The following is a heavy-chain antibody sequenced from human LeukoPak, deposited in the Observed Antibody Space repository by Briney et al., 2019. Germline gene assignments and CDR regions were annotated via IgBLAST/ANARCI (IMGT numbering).Heavy chain of an antibody. CDR2: IYTSGST. J-gene: IGHJ4*02. D-gene: IGHD3-3*01. V-gene: IGHV4-4*07. Sequence: SETLSLTCTVSGGSISSYYWSWIRQPAGKGLEWIGRIYTSGSTNYNPSLKSRVTMSVDTSKNQFSLKLSSVTAADTAVYYCARGKYYDFSYYFDYWGQGTLVTVSS. CDR1: GGSISSYY. CDR3: ARGKYYDFSYYFDY.